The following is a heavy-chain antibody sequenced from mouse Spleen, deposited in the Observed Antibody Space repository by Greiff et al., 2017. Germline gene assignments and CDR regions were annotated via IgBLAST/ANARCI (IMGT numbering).Heavy chain of an antibody. CDR1: GFTFSDYY. CDR2: INYDGSST. CDR3: ARDPLGPLDY. V-gene: IGHV5-16*01. J-gene: IGHJ2*01. Sequence: EVKLMESEGGLVQPGSSMKLSCTASGFTFSDYYMAWVRQVPEKGLEWVANINYDGSSTYYLDSLKSRFIISRDNAKNILYLQMSSLKSEDTATYYCARDPLGPLDYWGQGTTLTVSS. D-gene: IGHD3-1*01.